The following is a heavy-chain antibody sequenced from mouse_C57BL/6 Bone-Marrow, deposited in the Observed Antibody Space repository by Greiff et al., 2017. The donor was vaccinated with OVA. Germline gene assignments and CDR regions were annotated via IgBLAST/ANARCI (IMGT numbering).Heavy chain of an antibody. V-gene: IGHV1-54*01. CDR3: ARRGWLPHYFDY. CDR2: INPGSGGT. D-gene: IGHD2-3*01. J-gene: IGHJ2*01. Sequence: QVQLQQSGAELVRPGTSVKVSCKASGYAFTNYLIEWVKQRPGQGLEWIGVINPGSGGTNYNEKFKGKAKLTADKSSSTAYMQLSSLTSEDSAVYFCARRGWLPHYFDYWGQGTTLTVSS. CDR1: GYAFTNYL.